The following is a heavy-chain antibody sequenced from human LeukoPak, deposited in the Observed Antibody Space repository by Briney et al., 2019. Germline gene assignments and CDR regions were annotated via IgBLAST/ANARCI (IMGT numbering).Heavy chain of an antibody. Sequence: PGGSLRLSCAASGFTFSSYEMNWVRQAPGKGLEWVSYISSSGSTIYYADSVKGRFTISRDSAKNSPYLQMNSLRAEDTAVYYCAPLSGSYFGDDAFDIWGQGTMVTVSS. CDR1: GFTFSSYE. CDR3: APLSGSYFGDDAFDI. V-gene: IGHV3-48*03. D-gene: IGHD1-26*01. J-gene: IGHJ3*02. CDR2: ISSSGSTI.